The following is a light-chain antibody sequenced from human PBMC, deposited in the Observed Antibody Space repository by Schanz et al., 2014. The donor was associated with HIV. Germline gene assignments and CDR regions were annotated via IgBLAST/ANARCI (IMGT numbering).Light chain of an antibody. J-gene: IGLJ2*01. Sequence: QSVLTQPASVSGSPGQSITISCTGPSSDVGSYNLVSWYQQHPGKAPKLMIYEGSKRPSGVSNRVSGSKSGNTASLTISGLQAEDEGKYYCCSYAGIYSILFGGGTKLT. CDR2: EGS. CDR1: SSDVGSYNL. CDR3: CSYAGIYSIL. V-gene: IGLV2-23*01.